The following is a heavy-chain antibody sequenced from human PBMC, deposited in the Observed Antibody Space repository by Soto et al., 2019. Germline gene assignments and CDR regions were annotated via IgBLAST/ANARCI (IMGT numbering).Heavy chain of an antibody. V-gene: IGHV4-30-4*01. J-gene: IGHJ4*02. CDR3: ARAAAVGPTWSFDY. Sequence: PSETLSLTCTVSGGSISSGDYYWSWIRQPPGKGLEWIGYIYYSGSTYYNPSLKSRVTISVDTSKNQFSLKLSSVTAADTAVYYCARAAAVGPTWSFDYWGQGTLVTVSS. CDR2: IYYSGST. CDR1: GGSISSGDYY. D-gene: IGHD1-26*01.